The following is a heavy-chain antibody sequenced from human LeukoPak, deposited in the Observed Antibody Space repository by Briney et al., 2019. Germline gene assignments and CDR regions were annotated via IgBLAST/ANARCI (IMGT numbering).Heavy chain of an antibody. CDR2: IRYDGSNK. J-gene: IGHJ4*02. Sequence: GGSLRLSCAASGFTFSSYGMHWVRQAPGKGLEWVAFIRYDGSNKYYADSVKGRFTISRDNSKNTLYLQMNSLRAEDTAVYYCARGATMTGGGFDYWGQGTLVTVSS. V-gene: IGHV3-30*02. CDR3: ARGATMTGGGFDY. D-gene: IGHD3-22*01. CDR1: GFTFSSYG.